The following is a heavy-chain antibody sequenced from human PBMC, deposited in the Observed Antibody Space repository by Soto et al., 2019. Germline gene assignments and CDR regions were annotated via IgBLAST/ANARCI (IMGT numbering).Heavy chain of an antibody. CDR1: GYTFTSYD. CDR2: MNPNSGNT. D-gene: IGHD5-12*01. CDR3: ARAHRGVATRGYYYYYMDV. J-gene: IGHJ6*03. Sequence: ASVKASCKASGYTFTSYDINWVRQATGQGLEWMGWMNPNSGNTGYAQKFQGRVTMTRNTSISTAYMELSSLRSEDTAVYYCARAHRGVATRGYYYYYMDVWGKGTTVTVS. V-gene: IGHV1-8*01.